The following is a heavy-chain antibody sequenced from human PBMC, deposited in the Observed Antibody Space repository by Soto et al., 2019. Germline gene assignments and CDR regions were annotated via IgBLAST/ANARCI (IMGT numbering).Heavy chain of an antibody. D-gene: IGHD3-3*01. CDR1: GGSFSGYY. V-gene: IGHV4-34*01. CDR3: ARTMGFWSGNDAFDI. J-gene: IGHJ3*02. Sequence: SETLSLTCAVYGGSFSGYYWSWIRQPPGKGLEWIGEINHSGSTNYNPSLKSRVTISVDTSKNQFSLKLSSVTAADTAVYYCARTMGFWSGNDAFDIWGQGTMVTVSS. CDR2: INHSGST.